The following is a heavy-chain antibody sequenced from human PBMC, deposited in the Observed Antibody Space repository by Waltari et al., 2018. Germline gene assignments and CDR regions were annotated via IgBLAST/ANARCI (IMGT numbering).Heavy chain of an antibody. D-gene: IGHD2-2*01. Sequence: EVQLVESGGGLVQPGRSLRLSCAASGFTFSSYHLNWVPQAPGKGLEWVSYISSSSSTIYYADSVKGRFTISRDNAKNSLYLQMNSLRAEDTAVYYCARVGSCSSTSCYGYWGQGTLVTVSS. CDR1: GFTFSSYH. CDR2: ISSSSSTI. CDR3: ARVGSCSSTSCYGY. V-gene: IGHV3-48*04. J-gene: IGHJ4*02.